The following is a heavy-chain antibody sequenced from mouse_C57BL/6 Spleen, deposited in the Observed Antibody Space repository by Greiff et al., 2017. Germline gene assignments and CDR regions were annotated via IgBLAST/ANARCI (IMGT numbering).Heavy chain of an antibody. CDR1: GYTFTSYG. Sequence: DVKLQESGAELVRPGSSVKMSCKTSGYTFTSYGINWVKQRPGQGLEWIGYIYIGNGYTEYNEKFKGKATLTSDTSSSTAYMQLSSLTSEDSAIYFCARSHYGSSYGWYFDVWGTGTTVTVSS. CDR3: ARSHYGSSYGWYFDV. D-gene: IGHD1-1*01. V-gene: IGHV1-58*01. CDR2: IYIGNGYT. J-gene: IGHJ1*03.